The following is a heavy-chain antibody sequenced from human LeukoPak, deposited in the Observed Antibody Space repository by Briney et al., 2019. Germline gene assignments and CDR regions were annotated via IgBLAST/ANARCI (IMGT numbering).Heavy chain of an antibody. CDR1: GGSISSYY. Sequence: SETLTLTCTVSGGSISSYYWNWMRQPPGKGLEWIGYLYNSGSTNYNPSLKSRLTISVDMSKNQLSLKLSSVTAADTAVYYCARGVTSPLDAFDIWGQGTTVTVSS. D-gene: IGHD1-26*01. CDR2: LYNSGST. J-gene: IGHJ3*02. CDR3: ARGVTSPLDAFDI. V-gene: IGHV4-59*01.